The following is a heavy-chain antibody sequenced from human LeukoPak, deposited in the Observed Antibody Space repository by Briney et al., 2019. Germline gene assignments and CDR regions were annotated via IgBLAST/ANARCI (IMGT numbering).Heavy chain of an antibody. J-gene: IGHJ4*02. CDR1: GFTFSTDG. Sequence: GGSLRLSCAASGFTFSTDGMQWVRQAPGKGLEWVAFIRYDGSIEYYADSVKGRFTISRDNSKNTLYLQMNSLRVEDTAVYYCAKVTGGVATGPFDYWGQGTLVTVSS. V-gene: IGHV3-30*02. D-gene: IGHD3-3*01. CDR3: AKVTGGVATGPFDY. CDR2: IRYDGSIE.